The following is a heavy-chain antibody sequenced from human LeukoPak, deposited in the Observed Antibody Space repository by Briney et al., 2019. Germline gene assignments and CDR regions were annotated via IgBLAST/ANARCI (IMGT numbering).Heavy chain of an antibody. D-gene: IGHD4-17*01. Sequence: GGSLRLSCAASGLTFSSYAMSWVRQAPGKGLEWVSSISSSSSYIYYADSVKGRFTISRDNAKNSLYLQMNSLRAEDTAVYYCARDDYGDYVYWGQGTLVTVSS. J-gene: IGHJ4*02. V-gene: IGHV3-21*01. CDR2: ISSSSSYI. CDR3: ARDDYGDYVY. CDR1: GLTFSSYA.